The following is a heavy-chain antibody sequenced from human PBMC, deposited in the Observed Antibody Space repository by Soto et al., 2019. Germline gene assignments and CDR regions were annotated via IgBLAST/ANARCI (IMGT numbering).Heavy chain of an antibody. V-gene: IGHV4-28*01. CDR1: GYSISSNNW. CDR2: IYYSGTT. Sequence: PSETLSLTCAVSGYSISSNNWWGWIRQPPGKGLEWIGYIYYSGTTYYNPSLKSRVTMSVDTSKNQFSLKLTSVTAVDTAVYYWARRETKVPFDYWGQEPLVTVS. J-gene: IGHJ4*02. CDR3: ARRETKVPFDY.